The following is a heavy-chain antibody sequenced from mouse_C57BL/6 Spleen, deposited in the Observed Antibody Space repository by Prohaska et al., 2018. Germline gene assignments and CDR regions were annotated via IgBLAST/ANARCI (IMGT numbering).Heavy chain of an antibody. CDR1: GYAFSSSW. CDR3: ARKLTTVVEGDAMDY. CDR2: IYPGDGDT. V-gene: IGHV1-82*01. Sequence: QVQLQQSGPELVKPGASVKISCKASGYAFSSSWMNWVKQRPGKGLEWIGRIYPGDGDTNYNGKFKGKATLTADKSSSTAYMQLSSLTSEDSAVYFCARKLTTVVEGDAMDYWGQGTSVTVSS. J-gene: IGHJ4*01. D-gene: IGHD1-1*01.